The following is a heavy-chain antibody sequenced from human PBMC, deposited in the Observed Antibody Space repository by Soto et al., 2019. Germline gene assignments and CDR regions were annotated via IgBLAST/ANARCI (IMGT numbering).Heavy chain of an antibody. CDR1: GGTFTSFP. Sequence: VQLVQSGAEVKKPGSSVKVSCKASGGTFTSFPFSWVRQAPGQGLEWMGGIIPTFDTTNYAQKFQGRITITADESNTPAYMELSGLRSEDTAVYYCARESGDYGRPYFDYWGQGTLVTVSS. D-gene: IGHD3-10*01. CDR2: IIPTFDTT. J-gene: IGHJ4*02. V-gene: IGHV1-69*01. CDR3: ARESGDYGRPYFDY.